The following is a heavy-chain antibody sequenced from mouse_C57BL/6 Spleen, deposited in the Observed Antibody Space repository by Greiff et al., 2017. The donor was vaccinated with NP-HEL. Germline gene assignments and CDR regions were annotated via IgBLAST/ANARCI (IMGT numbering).Heavy chain of an antibody. CDR3: ARSIEGYFFFDY. CDR2: IDPSDSYT. D-gene: IGHD2-3*01. Sequence: QVQLQQPGAELVMPGASVKLSCKASGYTFTSYWMHWVKQRPGQGLEWIGEIDPSDSYTNYNQKFKGKSTLTVDKSSSTAYMQLSSLTSEDSAVYYCARSIEGYFFFDYWGQGTTLTVSS. CDR1: GYTFTSYW. V-gene: IGHV1-69*01. J-gene: IGHJ2*01.